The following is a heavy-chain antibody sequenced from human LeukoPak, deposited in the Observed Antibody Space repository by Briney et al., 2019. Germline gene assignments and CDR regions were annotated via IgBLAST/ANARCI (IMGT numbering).Heavy chain of an antibody. D-gene: IGHD6-6*01. V-gene: IGHV3-23*01. Sequence: GGSLRLSCAASGFTFSSYAMSWVRQAPGKGLEWASAISGSGGSTYYADSVKGRFTISRDNSKNTLYLQMNSLRAEDTAVYYCASRIAAGYYYYYMDVWGKGTTVTVSS. CDR1: GFTFSSYA. J-gene: IGHJ6*03. CDR2: ISGSGGST. CDR3: ASRIAAGYYYYYMDV.